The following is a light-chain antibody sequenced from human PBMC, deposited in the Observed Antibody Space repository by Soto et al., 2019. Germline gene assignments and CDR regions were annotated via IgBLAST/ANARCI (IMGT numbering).Light chain of an antibody. CDR1: QSVSSY. CDR3: QQRSNWPRT. V-gene: IGKV3-11*01. Sequence: EIVLTQSPATLSLSPGERATLSCRASQSVSSYLAWYQQKPGQAPRLLIYDASNRATGIPARFSGSGSGTDFTLTSSSLEPEDFAVYYCQQRSNWPRTFGQGTNLEIK. CDR2: DAS. J-gene: IGKJ2*01.